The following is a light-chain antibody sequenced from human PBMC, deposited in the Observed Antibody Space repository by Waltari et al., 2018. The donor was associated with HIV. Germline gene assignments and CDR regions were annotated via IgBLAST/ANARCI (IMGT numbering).Light chain of an antibody. V-gene: IGLV2-8*01. J-gene: IGLJ2*01. CDR2: DVI. Sequence: QSALTHPPSASGSPGQSVTLSCTGTSSDVGGYNYVSWHQQHPGKAPKLMVYDVIKRPSGVPDLFSGSKSGNTASLTVSGLQPEDEADYYCSSHAGSKVVFGGGTRLTVL. CDR3: SSHAGSKVV. CDR1: SSDVGGYNY.